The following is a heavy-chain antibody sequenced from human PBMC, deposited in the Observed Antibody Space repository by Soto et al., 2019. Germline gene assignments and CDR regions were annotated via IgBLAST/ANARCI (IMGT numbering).Heavy chain of an antibody. D-gene: IGHD3-3*01. CDR3: ARGSHFDFSSGYADSFDV. Sequence: PSETLSLTCAVHGGSFSGYYWGWFRQPPGKGLERIGEVKHSGNINYNPSLKTRLTVSVDTSKNQFSLKLSSMTAADTAMYYCARGSHFDFSSGYADSFDVWGQGTMVTVSS. V-gene: IGHV4-34*01. CDR2: VKHSGNI. CDR1: GGSFSGYY. J-gene: IGHJ3*01.